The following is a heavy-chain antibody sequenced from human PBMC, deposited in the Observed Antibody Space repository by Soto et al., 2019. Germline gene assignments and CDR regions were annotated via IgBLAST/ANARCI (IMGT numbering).Heavy chain of an antibody. CDR1: GFSLSTSGMR. D-gene: IGHD6-13*01. Sequence: SGPTLVNPTQTLTLTCTFSGFSLSTSGMRVSWIRQPPGKALEWLARIDWDDDKFYSTSLKTRPTISKDTSKDQVILTMTNMDPVDTATYYCARESSSWRDFDYWGQGTLVTVSS. V-gene: IGHV2-70*04. CDR3: ARESSSWRDFDY. J-gene: IGHJ4*02. CDR2: IDWDDDK.